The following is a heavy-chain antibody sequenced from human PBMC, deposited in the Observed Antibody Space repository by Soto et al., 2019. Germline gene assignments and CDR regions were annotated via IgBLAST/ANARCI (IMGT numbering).Heavy chain of an antibody. CDR3: ATLSGAYYYDSSGYDILPFDY. Sequence: GGSLRLSCAASGFTFSSYSMNWVRQAPGKGLEWVSYISSSSSTIYYADSVKGRFTISRDNAKNSLYLQMNSLRDEDTAVYYCATLSGAYYYDSSGYDILPFDYWGQGTLVTVSS. V-gene: IGHV3-48*02. CDR1: GFTFSSYS. J-gene: IGHJ4*02. CDR2: ISSSSSTI. D-gene: IGHD3-22*01.